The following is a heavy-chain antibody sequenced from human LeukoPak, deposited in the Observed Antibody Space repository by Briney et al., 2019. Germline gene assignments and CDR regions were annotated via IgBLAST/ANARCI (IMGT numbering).Heavy chain of an antibody. CDR3: ANGEGPGEWLRLRSFDY. J-gene: IGHJ4*02. CDR2: IIPIFGRV. V-gene: IGHV1-69*01. D-gene: IGHD5-12*01. Sequence: GSSVKVSCKASGGTFSSYVISWVRQAPGQGLEWMGGIIPIFGRVNYAQKFQGRVTITADESTSTTYMELSSLRFEDTAVYYCANGEGPGEWLRLRSFDYWGQGTLVTVSS. CDR1: GGTFSSYV.